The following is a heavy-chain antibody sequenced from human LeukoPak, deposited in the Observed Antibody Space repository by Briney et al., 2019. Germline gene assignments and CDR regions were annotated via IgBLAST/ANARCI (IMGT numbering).Heavy chain of an antibody. CDR1: GGSISSGGYY. V-gene: IGHV4-31*03. D-gene: IGHD5-18*01. CDR2: IYYSGST. CDR3: ARESGHTYDYCDY. Sequence: TSQTLSLTCTVSGGSISSGGYYWSWIRQHPGKGLEWIGYIYYSGSTYYTPSLKNRVTISVATSKNQFSLRLSSVTAVDTAVYYRARESGHTYDYCDYWGHGTLVTVSS. J-gene: IGHJ4*01.